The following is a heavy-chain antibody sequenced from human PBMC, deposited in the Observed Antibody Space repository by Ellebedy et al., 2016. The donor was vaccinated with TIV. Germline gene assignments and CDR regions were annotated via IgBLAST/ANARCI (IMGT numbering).Heavy chain of an antibody. J-gene: IGHJ4*02. CDR3: TTVYRYNYDSV. V-gene: IGHV3-15*01. Sequence: PGGSLRLSCAASGFTFSNAWMNWVRQAPGKGLEWVGRIKSKTDGGAADYAAPVKGRFTISRDDSKNTPYLQMNSLKTEDTAVYFCTTVYRYNYDSVWGQGTPVTVSS. CDR1: GFTFSNAW. CDR2: IKSKTDGGAA. D-gene: IGHD5-18*01.